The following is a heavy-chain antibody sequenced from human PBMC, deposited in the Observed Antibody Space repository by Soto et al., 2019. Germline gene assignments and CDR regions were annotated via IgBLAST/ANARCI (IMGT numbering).Heavy chain of an antibody. V-gene: IGHV4-39*01. Sequence: SETLSLTCTVSGGSISSSSFYWGWIRQPPGKGLEWIGSIYYSGNTYYNPSLKSRVTISLDTSKNQFSLNLSSVTAADTAVYYCAKHIDTGMEDYWGQGTLVTV. CDR1: GGSISSSSFY. CDR3: AKHIDTGMEDY. J-gene: IGHJ4*02. CDR2: IYYSGNT. D-gene: IGHD5-18*01.